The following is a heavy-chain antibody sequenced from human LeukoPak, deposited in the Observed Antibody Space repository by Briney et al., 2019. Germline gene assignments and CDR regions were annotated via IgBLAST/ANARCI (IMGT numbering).Heavy chain of an antibody. CDR2: LYNSGTT. V-gene: IGHV4-31*03. J-gene: IGHJ4*02. D-gene: IGHD3-22*01. Sequence: PSETLSLTCTVSGGSISSGGYYWSWIRQHPGKGLEWIGNLYNSGTTYYNPSLKSRVTISVDTSKNQFSLKLSSVTAADTAMYYYARLYYYESSGYWNYFDYWGQGTLVTVSS. CDR1: GGSISSGGYY. CDR3: ARLYYYESSGYWNYFDY.